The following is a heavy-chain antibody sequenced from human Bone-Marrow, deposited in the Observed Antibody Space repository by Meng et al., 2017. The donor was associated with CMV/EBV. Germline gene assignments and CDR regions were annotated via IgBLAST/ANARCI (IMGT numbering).Heavy chain of an antibody. V-gene: IGHV4-39*07. J-gene: IGHJ4*02. Sequence: SETLSLTCTVSGDSISSSSYYWGWIRQPPGKGLEWIGEINHSGSTNYNPSLKSRVTISVDTSKNQFSLKLSSVTAADTAVYYCARGGRTMVRGVTPHFDYWGQGTLVTVSS. D-gene: IGHD3-10*01. CDR3: ARGGRTMVRGVTPHFDY. CDR2: INHSGST. CDR1: GDSISSSSYY.